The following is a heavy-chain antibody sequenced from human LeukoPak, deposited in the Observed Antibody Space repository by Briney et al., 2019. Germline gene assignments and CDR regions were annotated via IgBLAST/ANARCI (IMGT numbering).Heavy chain of an antibody. CDR2: ISYDGSNK. D-gene: IGHD3-3*01. Sequence: GGSLRLSCAASGFTFSSFWMSWVRQAPGKGLEWVAVISYDGSNKYYADSVKGRFTISRDNSKNTLYLQMNSLRAEDTAVYYCARDPERFLEWLLLPPYFDYWGQGTLVTVSS. V-gene: IGHV3-30-3*01. J-gene: IGHJ4*02. CDR1: GFTFSSFW. CDR3: ARDPERFLEWLLLPPYFDY.